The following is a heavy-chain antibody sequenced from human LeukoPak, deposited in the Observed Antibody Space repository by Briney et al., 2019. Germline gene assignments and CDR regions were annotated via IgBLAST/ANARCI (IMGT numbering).Heavy chain of an antibody. Sequence: GGSLRLSCAASGFTFSSYGMSWVRQAPGKGLEWVAFIQYDGSNKYYADSVKGRFTISRDNSKNTLYMQMNILRAEDTALYYCAKDQEIAVAGTVDYRGQGTLVTVSS. CDR2: IQYDGSNK. CDR1: GFTFSSYG. D-gene: IGHD6-19*01. V-gene: IGHV3-30*02. J-gene: IGHJ4*02. CDR3: AKDQEIAVAGTVDY.